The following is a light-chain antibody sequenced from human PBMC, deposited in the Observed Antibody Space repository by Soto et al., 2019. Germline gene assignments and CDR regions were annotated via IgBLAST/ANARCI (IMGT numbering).Light chain of an antibody. Sequence: DIQMTQSPPSLSASVGARVTITCRASQSITTSLNWYQQKPGKAPNLLIYGASSLHSGVPSRFSGSRSGTDFTLSISSLQPEDFATYLCLQSYSTPYTFGQGTKLEIK. CDR3: LQSYSTPYT. CDR2: GAS. J-gene: IGKJ2*01. V-gene: IGKV1-39*01. CDR1: QSITTS.